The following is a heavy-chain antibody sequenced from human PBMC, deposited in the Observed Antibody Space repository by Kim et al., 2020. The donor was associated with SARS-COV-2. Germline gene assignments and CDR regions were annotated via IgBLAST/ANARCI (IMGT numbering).Heavy chain of an antibody. D-gene: IGHD6-13*01. J-gene: IGHJ6*02. CDR3: ARLSAEVAAAAYYYYGMDV. CDR1: GGSISSSSYY. CDR2: IYYSGST. Sequence: SETLSLTCTVSGGSISSSSYYWGWIRQPPGKGLEWIGSIYYSGSTYYNPSLKSRVTISVDTSKNQFSLKLSSVTAADTAVYYCARLSAEVAAAAYYYYGMDVWGQGTTVTVSS. V-gene: IGHV4-39*01.